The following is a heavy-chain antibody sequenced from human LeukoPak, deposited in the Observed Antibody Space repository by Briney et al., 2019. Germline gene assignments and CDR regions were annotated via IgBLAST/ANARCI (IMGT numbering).Heavy chain of an antibody. CDR2: INWNGGSK. CDR3: ARARSGWSTESFGY. CDR1: GFTFDDYG. Sequence: GGSLRLSCAASGFTFDDYGMSWVRQAPGKGLEWVSGINWNGGSKVYADSVKGRFTIYRDNANTSLYLQMNSLRAEDTALYYCARARSGWSTESFGYWGQGTLVTVSS. D-gene: IGHD6-19*01. J-gene: IGHJ4*02. V-gene: IGHV3-20*04.